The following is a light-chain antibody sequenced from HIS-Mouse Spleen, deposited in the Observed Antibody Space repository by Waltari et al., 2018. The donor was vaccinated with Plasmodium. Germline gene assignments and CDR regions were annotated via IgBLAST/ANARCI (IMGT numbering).Light chain of an antibody. V-gene: IGLV3-10*01. CDR2: EDS. CDR3: YSTDSSGNHRV. CDR1: ALPKKY. J-gene: IGLJ3*02. Sequence: SYELTQPPSVSVSPGQTARITCSGDALPKKYAYWYQQKSVQAPVLVIYEDSKRPSGIPGRFSGSSSGRMSTLTISGAQVEDEADYYWYSTDSSGNHRVCGGGTKLTVL.